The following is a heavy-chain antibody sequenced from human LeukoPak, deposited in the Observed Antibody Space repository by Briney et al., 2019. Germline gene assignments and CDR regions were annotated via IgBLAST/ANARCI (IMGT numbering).Heavy chain of an antibody. D-gene: IGHD1-14*01. Sequence: PGGPLRLSCAASGFTFSSYWVHWVRQAPGKGLVWVSRINSDGSSTSYADSVKGRFTISRDNAKNTLYLQMNSLRAEDTAVYYCATGQGHGMDVWGQGTTVTVSS. CDR2: INSDGSST. V-gene: IGHV3-74*01. J-gene: IGHJ6*02. CDR1: GFTFSSYW. CDR3: ATGQGHGMDV.